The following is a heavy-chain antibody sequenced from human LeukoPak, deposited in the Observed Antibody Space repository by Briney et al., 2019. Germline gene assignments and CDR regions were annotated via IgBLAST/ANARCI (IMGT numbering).Heavy chain of an antibody. J-gene: IGHJ3*02. CDR1: GYTFTSYG. V-gene: IGHV1-46*01. CDR3: ARVIRVAGWVGATYDAFDI. CDR2: INPSGGST. Sequence: GASVKVSCKASGYTFTSYGISWVRQAPGQGLEWMGIINPSGGSTSYAQKFQGRVTMTRDTSTSTVYMELSSLRSEDTAVYYCARVIRVAGWVGATYDAFDIWGQGTMVTVSS. D-gene: IGHD1-26*01.